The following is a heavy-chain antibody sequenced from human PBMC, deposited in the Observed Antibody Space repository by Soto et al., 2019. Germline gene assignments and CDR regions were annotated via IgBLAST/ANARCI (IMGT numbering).Heavy chain of an antibody. Sequence: PSETLSLTCTVSGGSISSCGYYWSWIRQHPGKGLEWIGYIYYSGSTYYNPSLKSRVTISVDTSKNQFSLKLSSVTAADTAVYYCAREGNAVTTSSGNYYYYYMDVWGKGTTVTVSS. V-gene: IGHV4-31*03. CDR1: GGSISSCGYY. CDR2: IYYSGST. J-gene: IGHJ6*03. D-gene: IGHD4-17*01. CDR3: AREGNAVTTSSGNYYYYYMDV.